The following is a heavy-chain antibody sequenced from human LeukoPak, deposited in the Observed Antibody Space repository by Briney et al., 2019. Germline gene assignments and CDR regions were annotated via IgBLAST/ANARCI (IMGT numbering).Heavy chain of an antibody. CDR3: ARDKARYCTNGVCYVFDY. Sequence: SETLSLTCTVSGGSISSSSYYWGWIRQPPGKGLEWIGSIYYSGSTYYNPSLKSRVTISVDTSKNQFSLKLSSVTAADTAVYYCARDKARYCTNGVCYVFDYWGQGTLVTVSS. CDR2: IYYSGST. J-gene: IGHJ4*02. CDR1: GGSISSSSYY. V-gene: IGHV4-39*07. D-gene: IGHD2-8*01.